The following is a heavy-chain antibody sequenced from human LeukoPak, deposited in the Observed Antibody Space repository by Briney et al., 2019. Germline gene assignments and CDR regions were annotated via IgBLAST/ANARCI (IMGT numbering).Heavy chain of an antibody. Sequence: VASVKVSCKASGYTFTAYYAHWVRQAPGQGLEWMGWINPNSGGTNYAQKFQGRVTMTRDTSISTAYMELSRLRSDDTAVYYCAKAGDYYYYMDVWGKGTTVTVSS. J-gene: IGHJ6*03. D-gene: IGHD3-10*01. CDR1: GYTFTAYY. CDR2: INPNSGGT. V-gene: IGHV1-2*02. CDR3: AKAGDYYYYMDV.